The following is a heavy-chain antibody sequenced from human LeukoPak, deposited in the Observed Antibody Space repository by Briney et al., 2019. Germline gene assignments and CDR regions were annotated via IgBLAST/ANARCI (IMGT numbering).Heavy chain of an antibody. D-gene: IGHD3-22*01. CDR2: IYYSGST. CDR1: GGSISSYY. J-gene: IGHJ2*01. Sequence: PSETLSLTCTVSGGSISSYYWSWVRQPPGKGLEWSGDIYYSGSTNYNPSLTSRVTISVDTSKNQFSLKLSSVTAADTAVYYCARDPAPSYYYDSSGYSFDLWGRGTLVTVSS. CDR3: ARDPAPSYYYDSSGYSFDL. V-gene: IGHV4-59*01.